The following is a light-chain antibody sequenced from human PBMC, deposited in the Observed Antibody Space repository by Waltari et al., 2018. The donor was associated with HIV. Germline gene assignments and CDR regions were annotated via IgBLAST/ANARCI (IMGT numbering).Light chain of an antibody. Sequence: QSALTQPASVPGSPGQSITISCTGTSSDIGDYDYVSWYQQHPGNAPKLMIYGVTNRPSGVSNRFSGSKSGNTASLTISGLQAEDEADYYCSSYTSSSTLYVFGTGTKVTVL. CDR1: SSDIGDYDY. J-gene: IGLJ1*01. V-gene: IGLV2-14*01. CDR2: GVT. CDR3: SSYTSSSTLYV.